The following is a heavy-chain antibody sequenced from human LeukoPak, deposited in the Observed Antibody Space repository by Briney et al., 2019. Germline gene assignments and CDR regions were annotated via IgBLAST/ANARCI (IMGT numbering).Heavy chain of an antibody. CDR1: GFTFSDYW. J-gene: IGHJ5*02. V-gene: IGHV3-7*01. CDR2: IRQDGSQK. D-gene: IGHD5-18*01. Sequence: PGGSLRLSCAASGFTFSDYWMNWVRQAPGMGLEWVANIRQDGSQKYYVDSVKGRFSISRDNAKNPLYLQMNSLRAEDTAVYYCVRDWPGDSYGADPWGQGTLVTVSS. CDR3: VRDWPGDSYGADP.